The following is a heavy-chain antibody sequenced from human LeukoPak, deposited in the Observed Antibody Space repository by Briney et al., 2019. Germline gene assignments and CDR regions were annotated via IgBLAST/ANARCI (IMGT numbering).Heavy chain of an antibody. J-gene: IGHJ4*02. CDR2: IIPILGIA. V-gene: IGHV1-69*02. D-gene: IGHD3-10*01. CDR3: ARSRGGSSEDY. Sequence: GASVKVSCKASGYTFTGYYMHWVRQAPGQGLEWMGRIIPILGIANYAQKFQGRVTITADKSTSTAYMELSSLRSEDTAVYYCARSRGGSSEDYWGQGTLVTVSS. CDR1: GYTFTGYY.